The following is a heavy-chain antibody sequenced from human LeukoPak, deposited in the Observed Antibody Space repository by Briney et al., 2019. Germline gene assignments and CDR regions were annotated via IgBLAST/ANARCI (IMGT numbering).Heavy chain of an antibody. Sequence: PGGSLRLSCAGSGFTFSSHWIGWVRQAPGKGLEWVAHINQDGSQKYYVDSVEGRFAISRDNAKNTVYLQMSSLRAEDTAIYYCVRDPGNGWGFDPWGQGTLVTVSS. CDR2: INQDGSQK. V-gene: IGHV3-7*01. CDR3: VRDPGNGWGFDP. CDR1: GFTFSSHW. D-gene: IGHD6-19*01. J-gene: IGHJ5*02.